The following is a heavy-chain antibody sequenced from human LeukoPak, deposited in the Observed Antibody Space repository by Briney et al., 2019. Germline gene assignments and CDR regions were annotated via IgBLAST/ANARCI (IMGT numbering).Heavy chain of an antibody. CDR1: GGSISSGEYY. J-gene: IGHJ4*02. V-gene: IGHV4-30-4*01. CDR2: IYYSGST. D-gene: IGHD3-10*01. CDR3: ASGGGYYADY. Sequence: AQTLSLTCTFSGGSISSGEYYWGWIRQPPGKGLEWIGYIYYSGSTYYNPSLKSRVTISVDTSKNQFSLKLSSVTAADTAVYYCASGGGYYADYWGQGTLVTVSS.